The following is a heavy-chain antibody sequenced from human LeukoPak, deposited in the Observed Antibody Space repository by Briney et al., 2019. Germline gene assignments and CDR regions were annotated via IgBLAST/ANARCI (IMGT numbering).Heavy chain of an antibody. CDR3: ARERGYCSSTSCYRNRRGLGY. J-gene: IGHJ4*01. CDR1: GYTFTGYY. Sequence: ASVKVSCKASGYTFTGYYMHWVRQAPGQGLEWMGWINPNSGGTNYAQKFQGRVTMTRDTSISTAYMELSRLRSDDTAVYYCARERGYCSSTSCYRNRRGLGYWGQGTLVTVSS. CDR2: INPNSGGT. D-gene: IGHD2-2*02. V-gene: IGHV1-2*02.